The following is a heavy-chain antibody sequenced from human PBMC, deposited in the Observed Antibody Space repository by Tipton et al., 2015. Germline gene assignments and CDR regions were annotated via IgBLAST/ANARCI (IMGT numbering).Heavy chain of an antibody. CDR3: AKDSWVSGGSCYDY. CDR1: GFDFTTYS. D-gene: IGHD2-15*01. V-gene: IGHV3-48*01. CDR2: INGPSSSI. J-gene: IGHJ4*02. Sequence: SLRLSCAVSGFDFTTYSMNWVRQAPGKGLEWIAFINGPSSSIFYAESMKGRFTISRDNSKNTLYLQLNSLRAEDTAVYYCAKDSWVSGGSCYDYWGQGTLVTVSS.